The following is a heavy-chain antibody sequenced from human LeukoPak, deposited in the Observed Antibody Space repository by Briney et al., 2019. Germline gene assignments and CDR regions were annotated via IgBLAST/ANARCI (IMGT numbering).Heavy chain of an antibody. CDR2: ISGSGEST. Sequence: GGSLRLSCVASGFTFSTTAMSWVRQAPGKGLEWVSAISGSGESTYYADSVKGRFAISRDNSNSTLSLQMNSLRAEDTAVYHCVQYESSGYLDNWGQGTLVAVSS. J-gene: IGHJ4*02. CDR1: GFTFSTTA. V-gene: IGHV3-23*01. CDR3: VQYESSGYLDN. D-gene: IGHD3-22*01.